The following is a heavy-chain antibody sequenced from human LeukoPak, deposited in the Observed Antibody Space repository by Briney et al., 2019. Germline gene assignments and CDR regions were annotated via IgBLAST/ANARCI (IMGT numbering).Heavy chain of an antibody. CDR3: AGRWGTVVRGVIDY. Sequence: PGGSLRLSCAASAFTFSSYAMSWVRQAPGKGLEWVSAISGSDGTTYYADSVKGRFTISRDNSKNTLYLQMNSLRAEDAAVYYCAGRWGTVVRGVIDYWGQGTLVTVSS. V-gene: IGHV3-23*01. CDR1: AFTFSSYA. J-gene: IGHJ4*02. CDR2: ISGSDGTT. D-gene: IGHD3-10*01.